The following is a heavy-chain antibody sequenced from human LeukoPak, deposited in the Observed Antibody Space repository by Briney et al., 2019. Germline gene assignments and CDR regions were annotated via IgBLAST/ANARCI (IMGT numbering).Heavy chain of an antibody. D-gene: IGHD6-19*01. V-gene: IGHV4-59*01. CDR2: IHFSGST. Sequence: PSETLSLTCTVSGGSISTSYWNWIRQPPGKGLEGIGYIHFSGSTNSNPSLKSRVTVSVDTSTNQFSLKLSSVTAADTAVYYCARDSLSRGRQWLNFDYWGQGTLVTVSS. CDR3: ARDSLSRGRQWLNFDY. CDR1: GGSISTSY. J-gene: IGHJ4*02.